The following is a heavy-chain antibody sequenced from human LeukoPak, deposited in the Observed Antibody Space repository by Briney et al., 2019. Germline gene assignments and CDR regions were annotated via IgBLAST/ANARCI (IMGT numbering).Heavy chain of an antibody. CDR1: GDSISSYY. V-gene: IGHV4-59*08. Sequence: PSETLSLTCIVSGDSISSYYWSWIRQPPGKGLEWIGYIYYSGSTNYNPSLKSRVTISVDTSKNQFSLKLSSVTAADTAVYYCARHFSSRGGSFDHWGQGTLVTVSS. D-gene: IGHD3-10*01. CDR3: ARHFSSRGGSFDH. J-gene: IGHJ4*02. CDR2: IYYSGST.